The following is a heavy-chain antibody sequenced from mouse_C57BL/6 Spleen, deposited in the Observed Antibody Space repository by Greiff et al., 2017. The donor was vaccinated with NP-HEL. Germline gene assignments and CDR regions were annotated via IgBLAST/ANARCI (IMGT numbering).Heavy chain of an antibody. CDR2: INPSNGGT. CDR3: ANDYGSSYPLWD. Sequence: VQLQQSGTELVKPGASVKLSCKASGYTFTSYWMHWVKQRPGQGLEWIGNINPSNGGTNYNEKFKSKATLTVDKSSSTAYMQLSSLTSEDAAVYYCANDYGSSYPLWDWGQGTSVTVSS. V-gene: IGHV1-53*01. J-gene: IGHJ4*01. CDR1: GYTFTSYW. D-gene: IGHD1-1*01.